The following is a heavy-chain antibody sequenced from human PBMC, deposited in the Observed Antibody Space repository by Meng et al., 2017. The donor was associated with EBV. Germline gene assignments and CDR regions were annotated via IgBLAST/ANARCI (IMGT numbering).Heavy chain of an antibody. CDR2: IYWDDAK. D-gene: IGHD3-10*01. Sequence: QIALKASGPTLVTPPQTCLLPCTFSGISLTTSGVGVGWIRQPPGKALVWLAVIYWDDAKRYSPSLKNRLTITKDTSKNQVVLTMTNMDPVDIDTYFCAHSKYYSDSGGYWDYFDDWGQGTLVTVSS. V-gene: IGHV2-5*02. CDR1: GISLTTSGVG. J-gene: IGHJ4*02. CDR3: AHSKYYSDSGGYWDYFDD.